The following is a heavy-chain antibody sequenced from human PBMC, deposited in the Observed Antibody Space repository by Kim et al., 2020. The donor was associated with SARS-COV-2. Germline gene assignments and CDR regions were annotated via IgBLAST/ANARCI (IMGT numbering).Heavy chain of an antibody. CDR3: AKDITSGGSVYYYYYYGMDV. Sequence: GGSLRLSCAASGFTFDDYAMHWVRQAPGKGLEWVSGISWNSGSIGYADSVKGRFTISRDNAKNSLYLQMNSLRAEDTALYYCAKDITSGGSVYYYYYYGMDVWGQGTTVTVAS. CDR1: GFTFDDYA. J-gene: IGHJ6*02. CDR2: ISWNSGSI. D-gene: IGHD3-16*01. V-gene: IGHV3-9*01.